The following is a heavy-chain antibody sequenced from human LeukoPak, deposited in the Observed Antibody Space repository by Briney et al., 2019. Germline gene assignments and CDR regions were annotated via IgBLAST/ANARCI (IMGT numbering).Heavy chain of an antibody. CDR3: ARVQRWELLSAAYYFDY. CDR1: GGSISSSYY. Sequence: SETLSLTCTVSGGSISSSYYWGWIRQPPGKGLEWIGSIYYSGSTYYNPSLKSRVTISVDTSKNQFSLKLSSVTAADTAVYYCARVQRWELLSAAYYFDYWGQGTLVTVSS. D-gene: IGHD1-26*01. CDR2: IYYSGST. V-gene: IGHV4-39*01. J-gene: IGHJ4*02.